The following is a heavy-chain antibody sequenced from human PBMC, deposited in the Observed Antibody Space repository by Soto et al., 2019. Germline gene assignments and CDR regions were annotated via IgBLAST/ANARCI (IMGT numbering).Heavy chain of an antibody. CDR1: GFTFSSRA. CDR3: ASDRSLGSNWYYYLES. CDR2: ISSSSSSI. V-gene: IGHV3-48*02. D-gene: IGHD1-20*01. J-gene: IGHJ4*02. Sequence: GGSLRLSCTASGFTFSSRAMNWWRQFPGGGGEWVSYISSSSSSIDYADSVKGRFTVSRDNAKNSLYLQMNSLTDKDTAVYYCASDRSLGSNWYYYLESWGQGTLVTVSS.